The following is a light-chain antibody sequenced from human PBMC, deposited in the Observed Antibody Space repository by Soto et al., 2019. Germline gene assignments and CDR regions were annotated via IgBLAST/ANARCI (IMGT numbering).Light chain of an antibody. CDR2: AAS. CDR3: QQSYSTLIT. J-gene: IGKJ5*01. V-gene: IGKV1-39*01. CDR1: QSIRSY. Sequence: DIQMTQSPSSLSASVGDRVTITCRASQSIRSYLNWYQQKPGKAPKLLIYAASSLQSGVPSRFSGSGSGTDFTLTISSLQPEDFATYYCQQSYSTLITFGQGTRLDIK.